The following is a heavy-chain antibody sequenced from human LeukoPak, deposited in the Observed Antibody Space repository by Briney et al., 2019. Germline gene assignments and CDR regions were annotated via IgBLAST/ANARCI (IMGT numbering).Heavy chain of an antibody. D-gene: IGHD6-13*01. Sequence: GGSLRLSCAASGFTFSSYAMSWVRQAPGKGLEWVSAISGSGGSTYYADSVKGRFTISRDNSKNTLYLQTNSLRAEDTAVYYCARGIAAAGTALYNWGQGTLLTVSS. J-gene: IGHJ4*02. V-gene: IGHV3-23*01. CDR1: GFTFSSYA. CDR2: ISGSGGST. CDR3: ARGIAAAGTALYN.